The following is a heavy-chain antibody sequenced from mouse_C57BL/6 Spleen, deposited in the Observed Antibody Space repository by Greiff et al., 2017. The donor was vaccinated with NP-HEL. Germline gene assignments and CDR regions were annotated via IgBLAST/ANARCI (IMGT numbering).Heavy chain of an antibody. CDR2: IDPSDSET. V-gene: IGHV1-52*01. D-gene: IGHD2-1*01. CDR3: ARNYGNLDY. Sequence: VKLQQPGAELVRPGSSVKLSCKASGYTFTSYWMHWVKQRPIQGLEWIGNIDPSDSETHYNQKFKDKATLTVDKSSSTAYMQLSSLTSEDSAVYYCARNYGNLDYWGQGTSVTVSS. CDR1: GYTFTSYW. J-gene: IGHJ4*01.